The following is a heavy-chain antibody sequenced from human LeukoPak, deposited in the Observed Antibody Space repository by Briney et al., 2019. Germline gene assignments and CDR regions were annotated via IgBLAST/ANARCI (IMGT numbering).Heavy chain of an antibody. CDR2: IKQDGSEK. V-gene: IGHV3-7*01. J-gene: IGHJ5*02. CDR3: ARDLHYNSFDP. CDR1: GFTFSSYW. Sequence: GGSLRLSCAASGFTFSSYWMSWVRQAPVKELEWVANIKQDGSEKYYVDSVKGRFTISRDNAKNSLYLQMNSLRAEDTAVYYCARDLHYNSFDPWGQGTLVTVSS.